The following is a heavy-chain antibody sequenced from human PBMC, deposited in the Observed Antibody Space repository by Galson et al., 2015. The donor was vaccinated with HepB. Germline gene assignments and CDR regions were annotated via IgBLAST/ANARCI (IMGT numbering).Heavy chain of an antibody. V-gene: IGHV3-21*01. CDR3: ARDGRQWLSLSQAHMDV. Sequence: SLRLSCAASGFTFSAYSMNWVRQAPGKGLQWVSSISTTGSAIYYTESVKGRFTISRDNDNYSLYLQMDSLRAEDTAVYYCARDGRQWLSLSQAHMDVWGKGTTVTVSS. D-gene: IGHD6-19*01. CDR2: ISTTGSAI. J-gene: IGHJ6*04. CDR1: GFTFSAYS.